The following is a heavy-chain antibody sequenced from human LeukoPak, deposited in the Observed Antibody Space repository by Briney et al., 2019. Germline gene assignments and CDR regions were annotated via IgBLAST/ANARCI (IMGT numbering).Heavy chain of an antibody. D-gene: IGHD2/OR15-2a*01. V-gene: IGHV3-23*01. CDR2: ISTTSTET. CDR3: ARGLFLRRSAFDI. Sequence: PGGSLRLSCAASGFTFSNSGMSWVRQAPGKGLEWVSAISTTSTETHYADSVKGRFTISRDNSKNTLYLQMNSLRAEDTAVYYCARGLFLRRSAFDIWGQGTMVTVSS. CDR1: GFTFSNSG. J-gene: IGHJ3*02.